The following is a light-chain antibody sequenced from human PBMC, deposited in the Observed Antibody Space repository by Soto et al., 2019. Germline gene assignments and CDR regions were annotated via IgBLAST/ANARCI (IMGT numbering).Light chain of an antibody. CDR2: SNN. CDR1: ISNIGSNT. J-gene: IGLJ1*01. CDR3: AAWDDSLNGYV. V-gene: IGLV1-44*01. Sequence: QPVLTQPPSASGTPGPRVTISCSGSISNIGSNTVNWYQQLPGTAPKLLIYSNNQRPSGVPDRFSGSKSGTSASLAISGLQSEDEADYYCAAWDDSLNGYVFGTGTKVTVL.